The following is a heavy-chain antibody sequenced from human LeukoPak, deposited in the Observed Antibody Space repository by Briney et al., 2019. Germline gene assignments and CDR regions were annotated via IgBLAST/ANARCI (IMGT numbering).Heavy chain of an antibody. Sequence: SETLSLTCTVSGGSISSPFYYWGWIRQPPGKGLQWIGAISYSGSTYYNPSLKSRVTISVDTSKNQFSLKLSSVTAADMAVHYCARQNSYNYAYFDYWGQGTLVTVSS. V-gene: IGHV4-39*01. CDR1: GGSISSPFYY. CDR3: ARQNSYNYAYFDY. J-gene: IGHJ4*02. D-gene: IGHD5-24*01. CDR2: ISYSGST.